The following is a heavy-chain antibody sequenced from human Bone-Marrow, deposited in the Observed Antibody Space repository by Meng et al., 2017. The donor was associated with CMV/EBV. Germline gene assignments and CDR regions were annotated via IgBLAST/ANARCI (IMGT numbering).Heavy chain of an antibody. CDR1: GYTFTGYN. Sequence: SGYTFTGYNIHWVRQAPGRGLEWMGYINPNNGATNYAQKFQGRVTMTRDTSINTAYMEVSRLKSDDTAVYYCARGILLAGKGAFDYWGQGSPVTVSS. CDR2: INPNNGAT. V-gene: IGHV1-2*02. D-gene: IGHD6-19*01. CDR3: ARGILLAGKGAFDY. J-gene: IGHJ4*02.